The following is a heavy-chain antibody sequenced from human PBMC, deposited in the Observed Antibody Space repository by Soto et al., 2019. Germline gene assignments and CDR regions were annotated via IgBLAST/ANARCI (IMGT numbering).Heavy chain of an antibody. CDR2: IYYSGNT. Sequence: SETLSLTCAVSGGSISSGAYNWNWIRQHPAKGLEWIGYIYYSGNTYYNPSLKSRVTISVDTSKNQFSLKLNSVTAADTAVYYCARSPVSYYYDSSGYYKNWFDPWGQGTQVTVSS. J-gene: IGHJ5*02. CDR3: ARSPVSYYYDSSGYYKNWFDP. CDR1: GGSISSGAYN. D-gene: IGHD3-22*01. V-gene: IGHV4-31*11.